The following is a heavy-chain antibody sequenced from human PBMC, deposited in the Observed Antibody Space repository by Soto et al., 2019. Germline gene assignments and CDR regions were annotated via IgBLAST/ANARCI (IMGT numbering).Heavy chain of an antibody. CDR2: IIPMLGVA. CDR1: GDTFRNHT. J-gene: IGHJ6*03. D-gene: IGHD4-17*01. Sequence: QVQLVQSGAEVKKPGSSVMVSCKASGDTFRNHTFTWVRQAPGQGLEWMGRIIPMLGVANYAQKFQGRVTITADKSTSTAYMELSSLRSADTAVYYCARVAEMGTVTKGYYYYMDVWGKGTTVTVSS. V-gene: IGHV1-69*04. CDR3: ARVAEMGTVTKGYYYYMDV.